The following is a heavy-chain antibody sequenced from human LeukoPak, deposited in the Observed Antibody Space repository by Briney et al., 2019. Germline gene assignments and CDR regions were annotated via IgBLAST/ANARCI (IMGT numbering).Heavy chain of an antibody. D-gene: IGHD4-17*01. CDR1: GFTFSSYA. Sequence: PSGGSLRLSCAASGFTFSSYAMSWVRQAPGKGLEWVSAIGGSGGSTYYADSVKGRFTISRDNSKNTLYLQMNSLRAEDTAVYYCAKSPGGTVTPNWFDPWGQGTLVTVSS. CDR2: IGGSGGST. CDR3: AKSPGGTVTPNWFDP. J-gene: IGHJ5*02. V-gene: IGHV3-23*01.